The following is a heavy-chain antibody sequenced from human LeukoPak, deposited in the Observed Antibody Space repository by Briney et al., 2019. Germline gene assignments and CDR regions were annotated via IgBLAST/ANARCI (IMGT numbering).Heavy chain of an antibody. V-gene: IGHV4-31*03. D-gene: IGHD3-22*01. CDR1: GGSISSGGYY. CDR2: IYYSGST. J-gene: IGHJ3*02. Sequence: SETLSLTCTVSGGSISSGGYYWSWIRQHPGKGLEWIGYIYYSGSTYYNPSLKSRVTISVDTSKNQFSLKLSSVTAADTAVYYCAREGYYDSSGYHDAFDIRGQGTMVTVSS. CDR3: AREGYYDSSGYHDAFDI.